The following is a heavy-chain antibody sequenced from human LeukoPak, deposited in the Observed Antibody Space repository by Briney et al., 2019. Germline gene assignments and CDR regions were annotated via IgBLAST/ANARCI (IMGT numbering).Heavy chain of an antibody. CDR2: IYYSGST. V-gene: IGHV4-31*03. CDR3: ARDLGDPYYFDY. Sequence: SETLSLTCTVSGGSISSGGYHWSWIRQHPGKGLEWIGYIYYSGSTYCNPSLKGRATISVDTSKNQFSLTLRSVTAADTAVYYCARDLGDPYYFDYWGQGTLVTVSS. J-gene: IGHJ4*02. D-gene: IGHD4-17*01. CDR1: GGSISSGGYH.